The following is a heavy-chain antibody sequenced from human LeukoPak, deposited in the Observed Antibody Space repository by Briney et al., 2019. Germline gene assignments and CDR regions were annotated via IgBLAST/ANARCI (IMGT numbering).Heavy chain of an antibody. CDR2: INHSGTT. J-gene: IGHJ4*02. Sequence: PSETLSLTCAGYGGSFSGYYWYWIRQPLGKGLGWLGEINHSGTTNYNPSLKSRVTISVDTSKNQFSLKLSPVTAADTAVYYCARGENYYDNSGYDYWGQGTLVTVSS. CDR1: GGSFSGYY. CDR3: ARGENYYDNSGYDY. D-gene: IGHD3-22*01. V-gene: IGHV4-34*01.